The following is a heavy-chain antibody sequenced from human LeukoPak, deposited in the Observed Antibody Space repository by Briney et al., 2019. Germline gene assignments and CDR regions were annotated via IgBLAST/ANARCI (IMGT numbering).Heavy chain of an antibody. D-gene: IGHD2-15*01. V-gene: IGHV1-2*02. CDR1: GYTFTCYY. CDR3: AREPFTVVTRAHYYYYGMDV. CDR2: INPNSGGT. J-gene: IGHJ6*02. Sequence: ASVKVSCKASGYTFTCYYMHWVRQAPGQGLEWMGWINPNSGGTNYAQKFQGRVTMTRDTSISTAYMELSRLRSDDTAVYYCAREPFTVVTRAHYYYYGMDVWGQGTTVTVSS.